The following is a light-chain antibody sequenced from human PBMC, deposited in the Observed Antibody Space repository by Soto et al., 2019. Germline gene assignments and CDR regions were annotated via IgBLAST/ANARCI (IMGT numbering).Light chain of an antibody. CDR3: SAYTSSSTYVV. V-gene: IGLV2-14*01. CDR1: SSDVGGYNY. Sequence: QSALTQPASVSGSPGQSITISCTGTSSDVGGYNYVSWYQQHPGKAPKLMIYDVSNRPSGVSNRFSGSKSGNTSSLTISGLQAEDEADYGCSAYTSSSTYVVFGGGTTLTVL. J-gene: IGLJ2*01. CDR2: DVS.